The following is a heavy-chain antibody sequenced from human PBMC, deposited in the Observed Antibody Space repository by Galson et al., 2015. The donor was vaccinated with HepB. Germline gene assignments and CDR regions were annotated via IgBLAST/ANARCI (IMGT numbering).Heavy chain of an antibody. CDR1: GFTFSSYG. CDR2: IWYDGSNK. CDR3: ARETNTAMHLYYYYMDV. D-gene: IGHD5-18*01. J-gene: IGHJ6*03. Sequence: SLRLSCAASGFTFSSYGMHWVRQAPGKGLEWVAVIWYDGSNKYYADSVKGRFTISRDNSKNTLYLQMNSLRAEDTAAYYCARETNTAMHLYYYYMDVWGKGTTVTVSS. V-gene: IGHV3-33*01.